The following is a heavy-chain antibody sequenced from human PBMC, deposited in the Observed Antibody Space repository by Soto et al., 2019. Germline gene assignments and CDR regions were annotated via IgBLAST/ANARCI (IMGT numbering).Heavy chain of an antibody. D-gene: IGHD6-13*01. J-gene: IGHJ4*02. CDR2: ISAYNGNT. Sequence: ASVKVSCKASGYTFTSYGISWVRQAPGQGLEWMGWISAYNGNTNYAQKLQGRVTMTTDTSTSTAYMELRSLRSDDTAVYYCARVTAAAGKKGEPFAYWARGPRVPVSS. V-gene: IGHV1-18*01. CDR3: ARVTAAAGKKGEPFAY. CDR1: GYTFTSYG.